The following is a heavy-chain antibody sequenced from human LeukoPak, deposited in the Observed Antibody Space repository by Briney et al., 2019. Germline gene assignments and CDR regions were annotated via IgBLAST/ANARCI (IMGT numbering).Heavy chain of an antibody. CDR2: IYYSGST. CDR1: GGSISSYY. D-gene: IGHD3-22*01. Sequence: SETLSLTCTVSGGSISSYYWNWIRQPPGKGLEWIGYIYYSGSTNYNPSLKSRVTISVDTSKNQFSLKLSSVTAADTAVYYCARAPAPDITMIVVVIKDAFDIWGQGTMVTVSS. J-gene: IGHJ3*02. V-gene: IGHV4-59*08. CDR3: ARAPAPDITMIVVVIKDAFDI.